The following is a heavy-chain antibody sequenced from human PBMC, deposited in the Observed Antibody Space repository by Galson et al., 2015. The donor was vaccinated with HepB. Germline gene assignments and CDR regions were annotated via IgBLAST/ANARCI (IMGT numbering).Heavy chain of an antibody. CDR3: AKGGGVRRRITIFGVVSGPDY. CDR1: GFTFSSYG. D-gene: IGHD3-3*01. J-gene: IGHJ4*02. V-gene: IGHV3-30*18. CDR2: ISYDGSNK. Sequence: LRLSCAASGFTFSSYGMHWVRQAPGKGLEWVAVISYDGSNKYYADSVKGRFTISRDNSKNTLYLQMNSLRAEDTAVYYCAKGGGVRRRITIFGVVSGPDYWGQGTLVTVSS.